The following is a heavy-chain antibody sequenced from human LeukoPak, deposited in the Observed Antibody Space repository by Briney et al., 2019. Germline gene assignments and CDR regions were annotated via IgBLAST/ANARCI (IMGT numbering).Heavy chain of an antibody. CDR1: GGSISSYY. D-gene: IGHD2-15*01. V-gene: IGHV4-59*01. J-gene: IGHJ6*02. Sequence: SETLSLTCTVSGGSISSYYWNWIRQPPGKGLEWIGYIYYSGSTNYNPSLKSRVTISVDTSKNQFSLKLSSVTAADTAAYYCARDCSGGSCYLYGMDVWGQGTTVTVSS. CDR2: IYYSGST. CDR3: ARDCSGGSCYLYGMDV.